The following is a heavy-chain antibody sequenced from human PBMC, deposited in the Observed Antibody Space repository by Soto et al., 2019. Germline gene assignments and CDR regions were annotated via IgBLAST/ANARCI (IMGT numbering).Heavy chain of an antibody. Sequence: QPGGSLRLSCAASGFRFHDYAMHWVRQAPGKGLEWLSGISAITWDRDRVGYADSVKGRFTISRDNAKNSLYLEMNSLRVEDTALYYCAKDIHDLLTGYGGIDIWGQGTMVTVSS. D-gene: IGHD3-9*01. CDR3: AKDIHDLLTGYGGIDI. V-gene: IGHV3-9*01. CDR2: ISAITWDRDRV. J-gene: IGHJ3*02. CDR1: GFRFHDYA.